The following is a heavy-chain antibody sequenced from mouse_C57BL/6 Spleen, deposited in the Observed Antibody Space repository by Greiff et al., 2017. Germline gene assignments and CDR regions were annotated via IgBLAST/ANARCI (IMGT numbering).Heavy chain of an antibody. CDR2: IYPSDSET. CDR3: ARVGDCFDY. CDR1: GYTFTSYW. D-gene: IGHD3-1*01. V-gene: IGHV1-61*01. J-gene: IGHJ2*01. Sequence: QVQLQQPGAELVRPGSSVKLSCKASGYTFTSYWMDWVKQRPGQGLEWIGNIYPSDSETHYNQKFKDKATLTVDKSSSTANMQLSSLTSEDSAVFYGARVGDCFDYWGQGTTLTVSS.